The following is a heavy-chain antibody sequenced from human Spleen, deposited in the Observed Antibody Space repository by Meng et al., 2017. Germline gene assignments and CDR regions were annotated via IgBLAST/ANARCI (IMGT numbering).Heavy chain of an antibody. D-gene: IGHD1-26*01. CDR2: IWDGASHM. CDR3: AAAWELLPPGY. CDR1: GFTFSSYG. J-gene: IGHJ4*02. V-gene: IGHV3-33*03. Sequence: QVQLVESGGGVVDPVRSLRLSYAASGFTFSSYGMHWVRQAPGRGPEWVAVIWDGASHMYYADSVKGRFTMSTDNAKNTLYLQMNSLRAEDTAVYYCAAAWELLPPGYWGQGTLVTVSS.